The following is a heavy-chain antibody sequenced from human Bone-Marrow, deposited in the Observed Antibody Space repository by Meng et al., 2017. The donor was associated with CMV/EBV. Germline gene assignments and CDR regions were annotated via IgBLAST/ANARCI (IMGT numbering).Heavy chain of an antibody. D-gene: IGHD3-22*01. J-gene: IGHJ4*02. CDR3: ARTMYSFDSSGPFDY. CDR1: GYTFIDHY. V-gene: IGHV1-2*02. Sequence: ASVKVSCKASGYTFIDHYIHWVRQAPGQGLEWMGWINPNNGGTNYAQKFQGRVTMTRDTSINTAHMELSRLKYDDTAVYYCARTMYSFDSSGPFDYWGRGTLVTVSS. CDR2: INPNNGGT.